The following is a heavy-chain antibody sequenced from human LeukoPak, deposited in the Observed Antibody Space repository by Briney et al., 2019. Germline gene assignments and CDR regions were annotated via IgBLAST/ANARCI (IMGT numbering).Heavy chain of an antibody. CDR3: ARGRGRPNIVVVPAANTQSWYNAFDI. V-gene: IGHV4-34*01. Sequence: SETLSLTFAVYGGSFSGYYWSWIRQPPGKGLEWIGEINHSGSTNYNPSLKSRVTISVDTFKNQFSLKLSSVTAADTAVYYCARGRGRPNIVVVPAANTQSWYNAFDIWGQGTMVTVSS. CDR2: INHSGST. D-gene: IGHD2-2*01. J-gene: IGHJ3*02. CDR1: GGSFSGYY.